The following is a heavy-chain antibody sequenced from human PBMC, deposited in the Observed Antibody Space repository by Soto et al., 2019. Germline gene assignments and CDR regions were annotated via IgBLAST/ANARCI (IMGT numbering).Heavy chain of an antibody. CDR1: GYTFTSYD. Sequence: QVQLVQSGAEVKKPGASVKVSCKASGYTFTSYDINWVRQATGQGREWMGWMNPNSGNTGYAQKFQGRVTMTRNTSISTAYMELSSLRSEDTAVYYCARGYYDFWSGDYYYGMDVWGQGTTVTVSS. CDR2: MNPNSGNT. J-gene: IGHJ6*02. V-gene: IGHV1-8*01. D-gene: IGHD3-3*01. CDR3: ARGYYDFWSGDYYYGMDV.